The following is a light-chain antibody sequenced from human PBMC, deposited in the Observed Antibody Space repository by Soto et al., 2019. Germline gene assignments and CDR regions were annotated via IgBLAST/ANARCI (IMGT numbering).Light chain of an antibody. CDR2: SNN. J-gene: IGLJ3*02. CDR3: AAWDDSLHGEV. Sequence: QSVLTQPPSASGSPGQRVTISCSGRTSNIGRNTVSWYQQVPGTAPKLLIYSNNQRPSGVVGRFSGSRSGTSASLAISGLQSEDEADYYCAAWDDSLHGEVFGGGTKVTVL. V-gene: IGLV1-44*01. CDR1: TSNIGRNT.